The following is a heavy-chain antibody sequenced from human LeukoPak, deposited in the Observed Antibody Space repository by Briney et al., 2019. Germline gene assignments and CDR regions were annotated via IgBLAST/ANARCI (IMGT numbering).Heavy chain of an antibody. CDR1: GFTFSTYA. D-gene: IGHD3-22*01. CDR2: ISYDGSNK. J-gene: IGHJ4*02. V-gene: IGHV3-30-3*01. Sequence: GRSLRLSCAASGFTFSTYAMHWVRQAPGKGLEWVAVISYDGSNKYYADSVKGRFTISRDSSKNTLYLQMNSLRAEDTAVYYCARESTYYDSSGYYPYYFDYWGQGTLVTVSS. CDR3: ARESTYYDSSGYYPYYFDY.